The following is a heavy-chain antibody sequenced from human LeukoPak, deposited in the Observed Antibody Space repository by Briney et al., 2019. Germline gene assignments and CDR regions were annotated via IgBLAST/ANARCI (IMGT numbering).Heavy chain of an antibody. J-gene: IGHJ1*01. V-gene: IGHV4-59*08. D-gene: IGHD3-10*01. Sequence: PSETLSLTCTVSGGSLSSYYWSWIRQPPGQGLEWIGHIYYSGSTNYNPSLKSRVTISVDTSKNQFSLKLNSVTAADTAVYYCARQTGYFRYWGQGTLVAVSS. CDR2: IYYSGST. CDR1: GGSLSSYY. CDR3: ARQTGYFRY.